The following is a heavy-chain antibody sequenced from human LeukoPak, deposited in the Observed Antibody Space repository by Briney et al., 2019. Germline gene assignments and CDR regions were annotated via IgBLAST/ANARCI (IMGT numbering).Heavy chain of an antibody. CDR3: AKDGQKLGFYFYYYMDV. Sequence: PGGSLRLSCAASGFTFDHYAMHWVRQAPGKGLEWVSGISRNSGSTVYADSVEGRFIISRDNAKNSLYLEMNSLRAEDTALYYCAKDGQKLGFYFYYYMDVWGTGTTVTVAS. D-gene: IGHD7-27*01. J-gene: IGHJ6*03. V-gene: IGHV3-9*01. CDR1: GFTFDHYA. CDR2: ISRNSGST.